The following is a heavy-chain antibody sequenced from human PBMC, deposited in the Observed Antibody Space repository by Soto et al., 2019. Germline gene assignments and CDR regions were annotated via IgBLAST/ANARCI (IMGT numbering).Heavy chain of an antibody. V-gene: IGHV3-23*01. CDR3: AKRTVGWYFDL. CDR1: GFTFSNYS. Sequence: GGSLRLSCAASGFTFSNYSMNWVRQAPGKGLEWVSVISGSGGSTYYADAVKGRFTISRDNSKNTLYLQMNSLRAEDTAVYYCAKRTVGWYFDLWGRGTLVTVSS. CDR2: ISGSGGST. J-gene: IGHJ2*01. D-gene: IGHD4-17*01.